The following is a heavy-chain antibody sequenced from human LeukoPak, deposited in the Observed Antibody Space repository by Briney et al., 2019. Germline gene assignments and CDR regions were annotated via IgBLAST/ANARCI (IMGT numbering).Heavy chain of an antibody. Sequence: PGGSLRLSCAASGFTVSSNYMTWVRQAPGKGLEWVSIIFSGGYTYYTDSVKDRFTISRDNSKNALYLQMNSLTAEDTAVYYCARAASGGYYFDHWGLGTLVTVSS. CDR2: IFSGGYT. CDR1: GFTVSSNY. CDR3: ARAASGGYYFDH. V-gene: IGHV3-66*01. J-gene: IGHJ4*02. D-gene: IGHD3-16*01.